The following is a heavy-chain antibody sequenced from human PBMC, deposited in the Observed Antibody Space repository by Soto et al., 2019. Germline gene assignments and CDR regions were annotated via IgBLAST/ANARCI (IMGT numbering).Heavy chain of an antibody. D-gene: IGHD3-10*01. CDR3: ARGLSTMVRGVIIREYYYYYMDV. J-gene: IGHJ6*03. CDR2: MNPNSGNT. V-gene: IGHV1-8*01. CDR1: GYTFTSYD. Sequence: ASVKVSCKASGYTFTSYDINWVRQATGQGLEWMGWMNPNSGNTGYAQKFQGRVNMTRNTSISTAYMELGSLRSEDTAVYYCARGLSTMVRGVIIREYYYYYMDVWGKGTTVTVSS.